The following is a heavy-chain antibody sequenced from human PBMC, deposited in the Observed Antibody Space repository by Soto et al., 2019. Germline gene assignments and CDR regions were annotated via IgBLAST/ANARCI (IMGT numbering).Heavy chain of an antibody. D-gene: IGHD2-2*01. CDR2: IWHDASNK. J-gene: IGHJ4*02. CDR3: AGQYCDSSSCYALY. Sequence: PGGSLRLSCAAAGFTFSSYGMHWVRQAPGKGLEWVAVIWHDASNKYYADSVKGRFTISRDNSKNTLFLQMNSLRAEDTAVYYCAGQYCDSSSCYALYWGQGTLVTVSS. V-gene: IGHV3-33*01. CDR1: GFTFSSYG.